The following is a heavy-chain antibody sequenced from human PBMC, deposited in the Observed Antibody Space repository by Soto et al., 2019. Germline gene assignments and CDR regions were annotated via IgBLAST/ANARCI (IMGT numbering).Heavy chain of an antibody. CDR2: IYYSGST. V-gene: IGHV4-31*03. J-gene: IGHJ5*02. Sequence: PSETLSLTCTVSGGSISSGGYYWSWIRQHPGKGLEWIGYIYYSGSTYYNPSLKSRVTISVDTSKNQFSLKLSSVTAADTAVYYCARGPEITMVRGVINWFDPWGKGTLVTVSS. CDR1: GGSISSGGYY. CDR3: ARGPEITMVRGVINWFDP. D-gene: IGHD3-10*01.